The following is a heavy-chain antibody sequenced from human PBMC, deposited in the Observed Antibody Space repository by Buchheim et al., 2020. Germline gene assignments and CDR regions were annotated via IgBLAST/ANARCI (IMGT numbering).Heavy chain of an antibody. Sequence: EVQLVESGGGLVKPGGSLRLSCAASGFTFSNAWMSWVRQAPGKGLEWVGRIKSKADGGTTDYAAPVKGRFTISRDDSKNTLYLQMNSLKTEDTAVYYCTTDRITMVREELDYFDYWGQGTL. CDR1: GFTFSNAW. D-gene: IGHD3-10*01. CDR2: IKSKADGGTT. V-gene: IGHV3-15*01. J-gene: IGHJ4*02. CDR3: TTDRITMVREELDYFDY.